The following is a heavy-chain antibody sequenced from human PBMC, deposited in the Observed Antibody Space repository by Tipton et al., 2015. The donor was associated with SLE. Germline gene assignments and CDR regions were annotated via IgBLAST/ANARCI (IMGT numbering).Heavy chain of an antibody. CDR2: VYYMGYT. J-gene: IGHJ2*01. Sequence: TLSLTCTVSGGSISSADYYWSWVRQRPEKGLEWIGYVYYMGYTSYNPSLKSRLTMSVDTSADQFSLKMTSVTAADTAVYYCAREFLNPVTTVHYYFDLWGRGTLVTVSS. CDR1: GGSISSADYY. D-gene: IGHD4-11*01. CDR3: AREFLNPVTTVHYYFDL. V-gene: IGHV4-31*03.